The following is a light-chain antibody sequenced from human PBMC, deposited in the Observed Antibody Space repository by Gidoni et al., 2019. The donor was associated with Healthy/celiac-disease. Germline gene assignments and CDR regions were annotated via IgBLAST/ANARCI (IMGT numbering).Light chain of an antibody. CDR2: GAS. CDR1: QSVSSSY. V-gene: IGKV3-20*01. J-gene: IGKJ1*01. Sequence: IVLTQSPGTLSLSPGERATLSCRASQSVSSSYLAWYQQKPGQAPRLLIYGASSRATGIPDRFRGSGSGTDFTLTISRLEPEDFAVYYCQQYGSSLWMFGQGTKVEIK. CDR3: QQYGSSLWM.